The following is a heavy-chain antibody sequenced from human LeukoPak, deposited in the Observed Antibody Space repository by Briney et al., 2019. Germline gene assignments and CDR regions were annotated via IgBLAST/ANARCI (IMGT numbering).Heavy chain of an antibody. D-gene: IGHD3-10*01. CDR3: ARGVTTMVRGDTNFDY. CDR1: GFTFSSYS. CDR2: ISSSGSTI. Sequence: GGSLRLSCAASGFTFSSYSMNWVRQAPGKGLEWVSYISSSGSTIYYADSVKGRFTISRDNAKNSLYLQMNSLRAEDTAVYYCARGVTTMVRGDTNFDYWGQGTLVTVSS. J-gene: IGHJ4*02. V-gene: IGHV3-48*04.